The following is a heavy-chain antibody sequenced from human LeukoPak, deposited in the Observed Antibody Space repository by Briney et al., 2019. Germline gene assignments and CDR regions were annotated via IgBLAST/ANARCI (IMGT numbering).Heavy chain of an antibody. J-gene: IGHJ5*02. V-gene: IGHV1-18*01. CDR1: GYTFTSYG. D-gene: IGHD2-2*01. Sequence: ASVKVSCKASGYTFTSYGISWVRQAPGQGLEWMGWISAYNGNTNYAQKLQGRVTMTTDTSTSTAYVELRSLRSDDTAVYYCARVPLPYCSSTSCYGGWFDPWGQGTLVTVSS. CDR3: ARVPLPYCSSTSCYGGWFDP. CDR2: ISAYNGNT.